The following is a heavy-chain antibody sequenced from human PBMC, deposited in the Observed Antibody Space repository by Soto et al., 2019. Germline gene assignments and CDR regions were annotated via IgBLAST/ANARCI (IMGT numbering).Heavy chain of an antibody. V-gene: IGHV1-46*04. D-gene: IGHD5-12*01. CDR3: AREGRWLQLLGY. CDR2: INPSGGST. J-gene: IGHJ4*02. CDR1: GYTFTSYY. Sequence: ASVKVSCKASGYTFTSYYMHWVRQAPGQGLEWMGIINPSGGSTSYAQKLQGRVTMTRDTSTSTVYMELSSLRSEDTAVYYCAREGRWLQLLGYWGQGTLVTVSS.